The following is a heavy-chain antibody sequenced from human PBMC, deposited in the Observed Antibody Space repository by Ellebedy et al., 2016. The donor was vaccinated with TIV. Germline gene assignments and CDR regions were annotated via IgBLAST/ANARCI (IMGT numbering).Heavy chain of an antibody. Sequence: MPSETLSLTCTVSGGSISSSSYCWGWIRQPPGKGLEWIGSIYYSGSTYYNPSLKSRVTISIDTSKTQFSLKLSSVTAADTAVYYCARGDSSSSRVYYWGQGTLVTVSS. D-gene: IGHD6-6*01. CDR1: GGSISSSSYC. V-gene: IGHV4-39*01. CDR2: IYYSGST. CDR3: ARGDSSSSRVYY. J-gene: IGHJ4*02.